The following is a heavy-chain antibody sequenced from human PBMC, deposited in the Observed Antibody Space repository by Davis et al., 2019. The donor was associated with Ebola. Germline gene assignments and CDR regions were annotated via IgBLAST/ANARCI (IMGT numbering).Heavy chain of an antibody. CDR1: GFTFSTYA. V-gene: IGHV3-48*02. J-gene: IGHJ6*02. Sequence: GESLKISCAVSGFTFSTYAMNWVRQAPGKGLEWVSYISSSSSTTYYADSVKGRFTISRDNAKNSLYLQMNSLRDEDTAVYYCAGATGYYRHGMDVWGQGTTVTVSS. CDR3: AGATGYYRHGMDV. CDR2: ISSSSSTT. D-gene: IGHD3-9*01.